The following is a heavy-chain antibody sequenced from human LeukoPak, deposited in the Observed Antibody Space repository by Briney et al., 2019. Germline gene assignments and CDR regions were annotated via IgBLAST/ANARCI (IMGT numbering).Heavy chain of an antibody. CDR2: ISSSGSTI. CDR3: ARVGQESYDFWSGHPLDAFDI. V-gene: IGHV3-11*04. Sequence: AGGSLRLSCAASGFTFSDYYMSWIRQAPGKGLEWVSYISSSGSTIYYADSVKGRFTISRDNAKNSLYLQMNSLRAEDTAVYYCARVGQESYDFWSGHPLDAFDIWGQGTMVTVSS. J-gene: IGHJ3*02. CDR1: GFTFSDYY. D-gene: IGHD3-3*01.